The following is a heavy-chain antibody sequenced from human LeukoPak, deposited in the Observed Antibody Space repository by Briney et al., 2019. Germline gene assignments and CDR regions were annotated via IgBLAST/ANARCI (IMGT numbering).Heavy chain of an antibody. CDR3: AKGLDFRGSGYPPDAFDI. J-gene: IGHJ3*02. D-gene: IGHD3-22*01. CDR2: ISWNSGSI. Sequence: GRSLRLSCAASGFTFDDYAMHWVRQAPGKGLEWVSGISWNSGSIGYADSVKGRFTISRDNAKNSLYLQMNSLRAEDMALYYCAKGLDFRGSGYPPDAFDIWGQGTMVTVSS. V-gene: IGHV3-9*03. CDR1: GFTFDDYA.